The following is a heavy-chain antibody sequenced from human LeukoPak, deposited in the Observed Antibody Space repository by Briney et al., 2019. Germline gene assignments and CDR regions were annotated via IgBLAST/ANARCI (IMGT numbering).Heavy chain of an antibody. Sequence: GGSLRLSCATSGFTFSDYSMNWVRQAPGKGLEWISNIRGSGPGSGSGTCYADSVKGRFIISRDTAKNSVYLQMNSLRAEDSAFYYCARDLNWGFDYWGQGALVNVSS. V-gene: IGHV3-48*04. CDR2: IRGSGPGSGSGT. J-gene: IGHJ4*02. CDR1: GFTFSDYS. D-gene: IGHD7-27*01. CDR3: ARDLNWGFDY.